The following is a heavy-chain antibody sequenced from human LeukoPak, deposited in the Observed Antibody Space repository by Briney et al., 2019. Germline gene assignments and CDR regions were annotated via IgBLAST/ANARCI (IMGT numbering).Heavy chain of an antibody. CDR3: ARDHNYYDSSGYYP. V-gene: IGHV3-53*01. D-gene: IGHD3-22*01. CDR1: GFSVSRSY. Sequence: PGGSLRLSCAASGFSVSRSYMSWVRQAPGKGLKWVSVIYSGDTFYADSVEGRFTISRDNSKNTLYLQMNSLTAEDTAVYYCARDHNYYDSSGYYPWGQGTLVTVSS. CDR2: IYSGDT. J-gene: IGHJ5*02.